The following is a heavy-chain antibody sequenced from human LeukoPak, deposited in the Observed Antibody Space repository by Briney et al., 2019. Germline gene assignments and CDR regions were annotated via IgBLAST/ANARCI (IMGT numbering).Heavy chain of an antibody. J-gene: IGHJ4*02. CDR1: GVSFTGSNW. CDR3: ARVRGWYRAMEY. CDR2: ISHSGNT. V-gene: IGHV4-4*02. Sequence: KPSETLSLTCAVSGVSFTGSNWWSWVRQPPGKGLEWIGEISHSGNTNYNPSLKSRVTISVDTSKNQFSLKLSSVTAADTAVYYCARVRGWYRAMEYWGQGTLVTVSS. D-gene: IGHD6-19*01.